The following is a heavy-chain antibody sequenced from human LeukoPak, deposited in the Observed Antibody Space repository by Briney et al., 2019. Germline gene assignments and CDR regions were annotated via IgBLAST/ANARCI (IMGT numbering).Heavy chain of an antibody. Sequence: SGRSLRLSCAASGFTFSDYAMHWVRQAPGKGLEWVAVISYDGNNQYYVESVKGRFTISRDNSNNTLYLQMNSLRAEDTALYYCAKDKYRYSSSWHWYFDLWGRGTLVTVSS. CDR3: AKDKYRYSSSWHWYFDL. V-gene: IGHV3-30*18. CDR2: ISYDGNNQ. CDR1: GFTFSDYA. J-gene: IGHJ2*01. D-gene: IGHD6-13*01.